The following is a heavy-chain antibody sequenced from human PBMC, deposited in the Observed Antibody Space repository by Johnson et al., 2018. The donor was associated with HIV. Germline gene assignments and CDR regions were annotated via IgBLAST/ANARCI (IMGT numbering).Heavy chain of an antibody. J-gene: IGHJ3*02. CDR2: ISYDGSNK. Sequence: QVQLVESGGGVVQPGRSLRLSCAASGFTFSSYAMHWVRQAPGKGLEWVAVISYDGSNKYYADSVKGRFTISRDNSKNTLYLQMNSLRAEDTAVYYCARGGSITSLDAFGIWGQGTMVTVSS. V-gene: IGHV3-30-3*01. D-gene: IGHD2-2*01. CDR3: ARGGSITSLDAFGI. CDR1: GFTFSSYA.